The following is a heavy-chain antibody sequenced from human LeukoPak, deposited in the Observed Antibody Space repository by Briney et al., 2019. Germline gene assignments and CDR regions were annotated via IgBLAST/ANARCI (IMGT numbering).Heavy chain of an antibody. Sequence: PSETLSLTCTVSGGSISSYYWVWIRQPPGKGLEWIGSIYYSGSTSYNPSLKSRVTMTVDTSKSQFSLKLSSVTAADTAVYFCVGSDGVWFGEGGWFGAWGQGTLVTVSS. D-gene: IGHD3-10*01. V-gene: IGHV4-39*07. CDR3: VGSDGVWFGEGGWFGA. CDR2: IYYSGST. J-gene: IGHJ5*02. CDR1: GGSISSYY.